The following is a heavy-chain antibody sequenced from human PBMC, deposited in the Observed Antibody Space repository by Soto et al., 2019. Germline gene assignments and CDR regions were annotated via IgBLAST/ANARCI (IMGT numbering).Heavy chain of an antibody. CDR3: AKGRTTENGVLSRDYYYYMDV. CDR1: GFTFDDYA. V-gene: IGHV3-9*01. J-gene: IGHJ6*03. D-gene: IGHD2-8*01. Sequence: EVQLVESGGGLVQPGGSLRLSCAASGFTFDDYARHWVRQAPGKGLGGVSVIGWNSGSIGYADSGKGRFTISRDNAKNSLYLQMNSLRAEDTALYYCAKGRTTENGVLSRDYYYYMDVWGKGTTVTVSS. CDR2: IGWNSGSI.